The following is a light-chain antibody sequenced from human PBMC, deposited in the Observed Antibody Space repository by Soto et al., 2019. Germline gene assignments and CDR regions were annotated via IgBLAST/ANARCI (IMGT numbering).Light chain of an antibody. CDR1: QGIRND. V-gene: IGKV1-17*01. J-gene: IGKJ1*01. Sequence: DMRLTQSPSSLSASLADRMTITCRASQGIRNDLGWYQQKPGKAPKLLIYAASSLQSGVPSRFSGSGSGTDFTLTISSLQPEDFATYYCQHANSFSRTFGQGTKVDIK. CDR3: QHANSFSRT. CDR2: AAS.